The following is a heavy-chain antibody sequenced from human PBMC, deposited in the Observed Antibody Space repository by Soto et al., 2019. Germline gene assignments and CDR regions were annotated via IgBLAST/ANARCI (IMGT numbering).Heavy chain of an antibody. CDR3: ATKYGGDAYFDY. CDR2: ISYVVSNK. V-gene: IGHV3-30-3*01. D-gene: IGHD4-17*01. Sequence: GGSLRLSCAASGFTFSSYAMHWVRQAPGKGLEWVALISYVVSNKYYADSVKGRFTISRDNSKNTLYLQMNSLRAEDAAVYYCATKYGGDAYFDYWGQGTLVTVSS. J-gene: IGHJ4*02. CDR1: GFTFSSYA.